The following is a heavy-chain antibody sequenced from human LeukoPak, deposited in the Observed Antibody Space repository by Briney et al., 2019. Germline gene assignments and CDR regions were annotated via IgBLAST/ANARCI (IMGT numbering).Heavy chain of an antibody. D-gene: IGHD6-19*01. V-gene: IGHV6-1*01. CDR2: TYYRSKWYN. Sequence: SQTPSLTCAISGDSVSSNSAAWNWIRQSPSSGLEWLGRTYYRSKWYNDYAVSVKNRITINPDTSKNQFSLQLNSVTPEDTAVYYCARDSPPHSSVWPHYFDYWGQGTLVTVSS. CDR1: GDSVSSNSAA. CDR3: ARDSPPHSSVWPHYFDY. J-gene: IGHJ4*02.